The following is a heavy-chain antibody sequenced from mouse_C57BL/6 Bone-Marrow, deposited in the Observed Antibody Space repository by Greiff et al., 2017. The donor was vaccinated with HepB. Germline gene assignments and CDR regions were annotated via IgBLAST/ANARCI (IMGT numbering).Heavy chain of an antibody. Sequence: EVQLKQSGPGLVKPSQSLSLTCSVTGYSITSGYYWNWIRQFPGNKLEWMGYISYDGSNNYNPSLKNRISITRDTSKNQFFLKLNSVTTEDTATYYCARGPLYYYAMDYWGQGTSVTVSS. V-gene: IGHV3-6*01. CDR1: GYSITSGYY. D-gene: IGHD1-1*01. CDR3: ARGPLYYYAMDY. J-gene: IGHJ4*01. CDR2: ISYDGSN.